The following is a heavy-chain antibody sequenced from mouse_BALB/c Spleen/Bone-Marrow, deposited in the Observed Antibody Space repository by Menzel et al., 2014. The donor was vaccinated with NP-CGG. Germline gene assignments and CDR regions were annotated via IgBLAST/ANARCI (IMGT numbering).Heavy chain of an antibody. CDR2: IDPATGNT. CDR3: SRYGNNVDYAMDY. CDR1: GFSIQDTY. J-gene: IGHJ4*01. Sequence: VQLQQSGADLVKPGASVKLSCTASGFSIQDTYMHWVKQRPEQGLEWIGRIDPATGNTKYDPKFQGKATITADTPSNTAYLQLSSLTSEDTAVYYCSRYGNNVDYAMDYWGQGTSVAVSS. V-gene: IGHV14-3*02. D-gene: IGHD2-1*01.